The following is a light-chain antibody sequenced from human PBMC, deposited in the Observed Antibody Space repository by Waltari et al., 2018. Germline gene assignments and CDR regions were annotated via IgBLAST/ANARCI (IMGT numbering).Light chain of an antibody. CDR1: RSNIGSNT. V-gene: IGLV1-44*01. J-gene: IGLJ2*01. CDR2: NND. CDR3: STWDDGLAGGVV. Sequence: QAVLTQPPSASGTPGQTVTISCSGSRSNIGSNTVTWYQQLPGPTPKVPIYNNDQRPSGVPDRFSGSKSGTSVSLAISGLQSDDGADYYCSTWDDGLAGGVVFGGGTKLTVL.